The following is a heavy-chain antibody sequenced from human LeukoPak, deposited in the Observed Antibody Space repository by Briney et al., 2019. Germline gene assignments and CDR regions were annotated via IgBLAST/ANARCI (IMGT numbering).Heavy chain of an antibody. D-gene: IGHD3-10*01. V-gene: IGHV3-72*01. J-gene: IGHJ3*02. CDR1: GFTFSDHY. CDR3: ARGKYYYGSGSYIDAFDI. CDR2: ITNKPNTYT. Sequence: GGSLRLSCAASGFTFSDHYMDWLRQAPGKGLEWVGRITNKPNTYTYYAASVKGRFTISGDDSKNTLYLQMNSLKTEDTAVYYCARGKYYYGSGSYIDAFDIWGQGTMVTVSS.